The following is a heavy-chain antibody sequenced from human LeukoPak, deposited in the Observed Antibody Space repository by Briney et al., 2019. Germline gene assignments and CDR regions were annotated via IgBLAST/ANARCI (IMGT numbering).Heavy chain of an antibody. J-gene: IGHJ6*02. Sequence: SETLSLTCAVYGGSFSGYYWSWIRQPPGKGLEWIGEINHSGSTNYNPSLKSRVTISVDTSKNQFSLKLSSVTAADTAVYYCARGRIPPYYYYGMDVWGQGTTVTVSS. V-gene: IGHV4-34*01. CDR1: GGSFSGYY. CDR3: ARGRIPPYYYYGMDV. CDR2: INHSGST.